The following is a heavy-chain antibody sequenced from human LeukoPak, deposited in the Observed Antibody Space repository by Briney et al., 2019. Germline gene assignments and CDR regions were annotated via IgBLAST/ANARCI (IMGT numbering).Heavy chain of an antibody. J-gene: IGHJ1*01. CDR2: ISYDGSNK. CDR1: GFTFSSYG. CDR3: ASQGDCSSTSCYPYFQH. Sequence: GGSLRLSCAASGFTFSSYGMHWVRQAPGKGLEWVAVISYDGSNKYYADSVKGRFTISRDNSKNTLYLQMNSLRAVDTAVYYCASQGDCSSTSCYPYFQHWGQGTLVTVSS. D-gene: IGHD2-2*01. V-gene: IGHV3-30*03.